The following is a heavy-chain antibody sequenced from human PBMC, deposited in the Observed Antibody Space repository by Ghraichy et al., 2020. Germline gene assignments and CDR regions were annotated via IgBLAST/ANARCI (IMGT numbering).Heavy chain of an antibody. J-gene: IGHJ4*02. CDR3: ARDSIGYYDNDY. D-gene: IGHD3-22*01. CDR2: IKQDGSEK. V-gene: IGHV3-7*01. CDR1: GFTFSSYW. Sequence: GESLNISCAASGFTFSSYWMSWVRQAPGKGLEWVANIKQDGSEKYYVDSVKGRFTISRDNAKNSLYLQMNSLRAEDTAVYYCARDSIGYYDNDYWGQGTLVTVSS.